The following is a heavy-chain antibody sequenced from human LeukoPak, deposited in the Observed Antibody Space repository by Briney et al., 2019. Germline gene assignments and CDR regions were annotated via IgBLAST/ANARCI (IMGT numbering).Heavy chain of an antibody. Sequence: GASVKVSCKASGYIFSKYDISWVRQAPGQGLEWMGWISVHNGNPNYAQKFQGRVTMTTDTSTSTHYMELRSLRSDDAAVYYCARGDDYGDYWGLYWGRGTLVTVSS. V-gene: IGHV1-18*01. CDR1: GYIFSKYD. CDR2: ISVHNGNP. D-gene: IGHD4-17*01. CDR3: ARGDDYGDYWGLY. J-gene: IGHJ4*02.